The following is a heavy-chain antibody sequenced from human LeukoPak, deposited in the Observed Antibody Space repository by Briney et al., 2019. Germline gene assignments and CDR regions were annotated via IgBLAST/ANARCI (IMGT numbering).Heavy chain of an antibody. Sequence: SETLCLTCTVSGGSFSSYFWSWIRQPPGKGLEWIGYIYYSGSTHYNSSLKGRVTISLDTSRNQFSLKLSSVTAADTAVYYCARQLGDRLLFDYWGQGTLVTVSS. J-gene: IGHJ4*02. V-gene: IGHV4-59*01. D-gene: IGHD2-21*01. CDR1: GGSFSSYF. CDR2: IYYSGST. CDR3: ARQLGDRLLFDY.